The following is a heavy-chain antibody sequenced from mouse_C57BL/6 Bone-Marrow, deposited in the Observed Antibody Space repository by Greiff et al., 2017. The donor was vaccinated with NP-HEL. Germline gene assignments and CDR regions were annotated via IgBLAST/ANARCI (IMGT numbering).Heavy chain of an antibody. CDR2: IYPGDGDT. CDR1: GYAFSSYW. J-gene: IGHJ4*01. V-gene: IGHV1-80*01. D-gene: IGHD3-3*01. Sequence: QVQLQQSGAELVKPGASVKISCKASGYAFSSYWMNWVKQRPGKGLEWIGQIYPGDGDTNYNGKFTGTATLTADKSSSTAYMQLSSLTSEDSAVYFCARGGQPYYAMDYWGQGTSVTVSS. CDR3: ARGGQPYYAMDY.